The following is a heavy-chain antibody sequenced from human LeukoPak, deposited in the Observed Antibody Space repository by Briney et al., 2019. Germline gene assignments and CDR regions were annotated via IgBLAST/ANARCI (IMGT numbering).Heavy chain of an antibody. Sequence: PGRSLRLSCAASGFTFDDYAMHWVRQAPGKGLEWVAVISYDGSNKYYADSVKGRFTISRDNSKNTLYLQMNSLRAEDTAVYYCARDDFPTVTTRYFDYWGQGTLVTVSS. CDR1: GFTFDDYA. CDR3: ARDDFPTVTTRYFDY. D-gene: IGHD4-17*01. CDR2: ISYDGSNK. J-gene: IGHJ4*02. V-gene: IGHV3-30-3*01.